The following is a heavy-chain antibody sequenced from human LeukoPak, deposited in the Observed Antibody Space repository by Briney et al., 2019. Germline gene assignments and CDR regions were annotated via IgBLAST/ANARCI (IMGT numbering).Heavy chain of an antibody. J-gene: IGHJ4*02. Sequence: SETLSLTCTVSGGSISSYYWSWIRQPPGKGLEWIGYIYYSGSTNYNPSLKSRVTISVDTSKNQFSLKLSSVIAADTAVYYCARAIDFWSGYPHYFDYWGQGTLVTVSS. D-gene: IGHD3-3*01. CDR1: GGSISSYY. V-gene: IGHV4-59*01. CDR2: IYYSGST. CDR3: ARAIDFWSGYPHYFDY.